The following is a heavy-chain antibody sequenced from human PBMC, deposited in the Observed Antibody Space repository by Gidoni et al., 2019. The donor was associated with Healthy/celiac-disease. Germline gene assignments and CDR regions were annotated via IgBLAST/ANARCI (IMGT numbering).Heavy chain of an antibody. J-gene: IGHJ4*02. CDR3: ATRSPGGYSYGFQDFLIDY. CDR2: ISGSGGST. Sequence: EVQLLESGGGLVQPGGSLRLSCAASGFTFSSYAMSWVRQAPGKGLEWVSAISGSGGSTYYADSVKGRFTISRDNSKITLYLQMNSLRAEDTAVYYCATRSPGGYSYGFQDFLIDYWGQGTLVTVSS. D-gene: IGHD5-18*01. CDR1: GFTFSSYA. V-gene: IGHV3-23*01.